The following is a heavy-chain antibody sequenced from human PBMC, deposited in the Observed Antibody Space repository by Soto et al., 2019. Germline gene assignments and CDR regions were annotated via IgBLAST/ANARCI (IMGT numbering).Heavy chain of an antibody. J-gene: IGHJ6*02. CDR2: MNPNSGNT. V-gene: IGHV1-8*01. D-gene: IGHD5-18*01. Sequence: SVKVSCKASGYTFTSYDINWVRQATGQGLEWMGWMNPNSGNTGYAQKFQGRVTMTRNTSISTAYMELSSLRSEDTAVYYCARDGYSYGYYYYYYGMDVWGQGTTVTVSS. CDR1: GYTFTSYD. CDR3: ARDGYSYGYYYYYYGMDV.